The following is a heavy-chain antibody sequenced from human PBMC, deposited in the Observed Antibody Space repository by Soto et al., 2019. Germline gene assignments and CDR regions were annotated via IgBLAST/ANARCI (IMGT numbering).Heavy chain of an antibody. CDR3: ASILRYFDWLSGGGYYYVLDV. CDR2: IYHSGRT. CDR1: GGSISIDDYY. D-gene: IGHD3-9*01. Sequence: QVQLQESGPGLVKPSQTLSLTCTVSGGSISIDDYYWSWIRQPPGKGLEWIGYIYHSGRTYYNPSLRSRMPISVDTSKNQFSLRLGSVTAADTAVYYCASILRYFDWLSGGGYYYVLDVWGQGATVTVSS. J-gene: IGHJ6*02. V-gene: IGHV4-30-4*01.